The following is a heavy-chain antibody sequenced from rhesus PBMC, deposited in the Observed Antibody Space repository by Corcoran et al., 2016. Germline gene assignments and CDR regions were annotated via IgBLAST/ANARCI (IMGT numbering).Heavy chain of an antibody. CDR2: MYGGSGSA. CDR3: ARGGTLFDY. Sequence: QVQLQESGPGLVKPSETLPLTCAVSGASISTNYWSWIRQPPGKGLEWSGYMYGGSGSASYNPSLKSRVTISKDTSKNQFSLKLSSVTAADTAVYYCARGGTLFDYWGQGVMVTVSS. CDR1: GASISTNY. J-gene: IGHJ4*01. V-gene: IGHV4-147*01.